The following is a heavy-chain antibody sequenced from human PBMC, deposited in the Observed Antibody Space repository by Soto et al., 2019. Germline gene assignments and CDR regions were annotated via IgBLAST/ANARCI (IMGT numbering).Heavy chain of an antibody. CDR2: ISSSGSTI. D-gene: IGHD1-26*01. V-gene: IGHV3-48*03. Sequence: GGSLRLSCAASGFTFSSYEMNWVRQAPGKGLEWVSYISSSGSTIYYADSVEGRFTISRDDAKNSLYLQMNSLRAEDTAVYYCARDLGSFFDYWGQGTLVTVSS. CDR3: ARDLGSFFDY. J-gene: IGHJ4*02. CDR1: GFTFSSYE.